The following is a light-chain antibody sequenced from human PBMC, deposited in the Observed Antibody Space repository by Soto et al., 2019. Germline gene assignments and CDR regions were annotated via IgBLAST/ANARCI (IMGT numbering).Light chain of an antibody. V-gene: IGKV3-15*01. CDR3: QQYNNWPYT. CDR1: QSVSSN. CDR2: NTF. Sequence: EIVMTQSPATLSVFPGERATLSCRASQSVSSNLVWYQQKPGQAPKLLIYNTFTMATGIPVRFSGSGSGTEFTLTISSLQSEYLAFYYCQQYNNWPYTFGQGTKLEI. J-gene: IGKJ2*01.